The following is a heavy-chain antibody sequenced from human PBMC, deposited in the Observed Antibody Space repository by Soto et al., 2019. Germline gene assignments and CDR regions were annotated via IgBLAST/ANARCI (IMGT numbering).Heavy chain of an antibody. D-gene: IGHD1-26*01. V-gene: IGHV1-69*12. CDR3: ASHSGSSPEGRYYYGMDV. CDR2: IIPIFGTA. Sequence: QVQLVQSGAEVKKPGSSVKVSCKASGGTFSSYAISWVRQAPGQGLEWMGGIIPIFGTADYAQKFQGRVTIAATESTNTAYMELSSLRSEDTAVYYCASHSGSSPEGRYYYGMDVWGQGTTVTVSS. CDR1: GGTFSSYA. J-gene: IGHJ6*02.